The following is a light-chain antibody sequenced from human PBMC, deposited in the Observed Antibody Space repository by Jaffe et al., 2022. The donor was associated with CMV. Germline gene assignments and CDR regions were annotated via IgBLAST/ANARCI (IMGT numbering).Light chain of an antibody. Sequence: EIVLTQSPGTLSLSPGERATLSCRASQTISSSNYLAWFQQKPGQAPRLLIYVASNRAAGIPDRFSGSGSGTDFTLTISRLEPEDFAVYYCQQYGNSPWTFGQGTKVEIK. V-gene: IGKV3-20*01. CDR2: VAS. CDR1: QTISSSNY. CDR3: QQYGNSPWT. J-gene: IGKJ1*01.